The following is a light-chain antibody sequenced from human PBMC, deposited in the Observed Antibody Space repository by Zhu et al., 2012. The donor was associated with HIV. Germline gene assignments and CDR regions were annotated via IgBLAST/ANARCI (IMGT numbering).Light chain of an antibody. J-gene: IGKJ4*01. CDR2: DTS. CDR3: HQRRNRPLT. CDR1: QSVNSF. V-gene: IGKV3-11*01. Sequence: EIVMTQSPATLSVSPGERATLSCRTSQSVNSFLAWYQQKPGQAPRLLIYDTSKRAAGVPARFSGSGSGTDFTLTISSLEPEDFAVYYCHQRRNRPLTFGGGTRVEI.